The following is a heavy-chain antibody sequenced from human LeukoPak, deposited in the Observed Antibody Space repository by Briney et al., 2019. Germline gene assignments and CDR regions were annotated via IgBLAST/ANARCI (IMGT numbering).Heavy chain of an antibody. Sequence: PSETLSLTCTVPGGSISSYYWSWIRQPPGKGLEWIGYIYYSGSTNYNPSLKSRVTISVDTSKNQFSLKLSSVTAADTAVYYCARLTGEKGYYWGQGTLVTVSS. CDR2: IYYSGST. J-gene: IGHJ4*02. V-gene: IGHV4-59*01. CDR1: GGSISSYY. CDR3: ARLTGEKGYY. D-gene: IGHD7-27*01.